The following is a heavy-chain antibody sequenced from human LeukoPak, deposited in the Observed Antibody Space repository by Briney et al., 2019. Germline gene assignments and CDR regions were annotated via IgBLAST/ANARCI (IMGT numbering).Heavy chain of an antibody. J-gene: IGHJ6*02. CDR1: GGSISSGGYY. CDR3: ARLHILNYYYYGMDV. V-gene: IGHV4-61*08. Sequence: SETLSLTCTVSGGSISSGGYYWSWIRQPPGKGLEWIGYIYYSGSTNYNPSLKSRVTISVDTSKNQFSLKLSSVTAADTAVYYCARLHILNYYYYGMDVWGQGTTVTVSS. D-gene: IGHD2-21*01. CDR2: IYYSGST.